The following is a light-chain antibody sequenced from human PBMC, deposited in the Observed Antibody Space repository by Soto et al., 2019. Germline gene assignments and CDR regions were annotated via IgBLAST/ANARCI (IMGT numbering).Light chain of an antibody. Sequence: DTRLTQSPSSLSASVGDRVTITCQASQHISDYLNWYQQKPGKAPKLLIYDGTKLETGVPSRFSGSGSGTDFTLNISCLQSEDFATYYCQQYYSYLITFGQGTRLEIK. V-gene: IGKV1-33*01. J-gene: IGKJ5*01. CDR3: QQYYSYLIT. CDR2: DGT. CDR1: QHISDY.